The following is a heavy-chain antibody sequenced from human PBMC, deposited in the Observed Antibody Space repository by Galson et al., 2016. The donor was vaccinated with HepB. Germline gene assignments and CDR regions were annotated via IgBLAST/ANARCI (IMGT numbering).Heavy chain of an antibody. V-gene: IGHV3-74*01. D-gene: IGHD4-23*01. CDR2: ISTDGSST. CDR3: ARNPYSGPRYYYGLDV. Sequence: SLRISCAASGFTFSSYWMHWVRQAPGKGLLWVSRISTDGSSTRYADSVKGRFTISRDNAKNTLYLHMRSLRAEESAMYFCARNPYSGPRYYYGLDVWGRGTMVTVSS. J-gene: IGHJ6*02. CDR1: GFTFSSYW.